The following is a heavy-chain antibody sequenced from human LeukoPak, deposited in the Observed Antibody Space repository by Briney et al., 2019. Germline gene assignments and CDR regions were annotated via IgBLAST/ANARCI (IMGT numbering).Heavy chain of an antibody. CDR1: GFTFSSDA. CDR2: ISGSGGST. J-gene: IGHJ4*02. V-gene: IGHV3-23*01. Sequence: PGGSLRLSCAASGFTFSSDAMSWVRQAPGKGLGWVSAISGSGGSTYYADSVKGRFPISRDNSKNTLYLQMNSLRPEDTAVYHCAKGPRHSGYDFYFDYWGQGTLVTVSS. D-gene: IGHD5-12*01. CDR3: AKGPRHSGYDFYFDY.